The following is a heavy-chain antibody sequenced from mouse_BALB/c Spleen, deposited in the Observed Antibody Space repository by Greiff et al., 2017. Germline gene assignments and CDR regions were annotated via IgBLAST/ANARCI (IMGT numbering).Heavy chain of an antibody. CDR2: INPSTGYT. V-gene: IGHV1S26*01. J-gene: IGHJ3*01. CDR3: AIYDYDDGFAY. Sequence: VQLQQSGAELVKPGASVKLSCKASGYTFTSYYMYWVKQRPGQGLEWIGYINPSTGYTKYNQKFKDKATLTADKSSSTAYMQLSSLTSEDSAVYYCAIYDYDDGFAYWGQGTLVTVSA. CDR1: GYTFTSYY. D-gene: IGHD2-4*01.